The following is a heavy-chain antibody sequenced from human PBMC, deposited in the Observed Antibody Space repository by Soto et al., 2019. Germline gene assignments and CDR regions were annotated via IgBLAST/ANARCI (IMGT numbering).Heavy chain of an antibody. Sequence: GGSLRLSCAASGFTFSNFGMHWVRQAPGKGLEWVAVISYDGSNKYYTDSVKGRFTISRDDSKNTLSLQMNSLRTEDTAVYYCAKDSPVGDYWGQGTLDTVSS. CDR2: ISYDGSNK. D-gene: IGHD1-26*01. J-gene: IGHJ4*02. V-gene: IGHV3-30*18. CDR3: AKDSPVGDY. CDR1: GFTFSNFG.